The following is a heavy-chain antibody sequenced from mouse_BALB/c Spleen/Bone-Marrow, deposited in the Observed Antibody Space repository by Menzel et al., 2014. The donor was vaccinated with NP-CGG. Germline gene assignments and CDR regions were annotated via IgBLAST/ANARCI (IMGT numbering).Heavy chain of an antibody. V-gene: IGHV10-1*02. CDR1: GFTFNTFA. CDR3: VRGIYYYGSNYKNSALDY. J-gene: IGHJ4*01. CDR2: IRSKSNNFAT. D-gene: IGHD1-1*01. Sequence: EVQGVESGGGLVQPKGLLKLSCAASGFTFNTFAMNWVRQAPGKGLKWVARIRSKSNNFATYYADSVKDRFTISRDDSQSMLYLQMNNLKTEDTAMYYCVRGIYYYGSNYKNSALDYWGQGTSVTVSS.